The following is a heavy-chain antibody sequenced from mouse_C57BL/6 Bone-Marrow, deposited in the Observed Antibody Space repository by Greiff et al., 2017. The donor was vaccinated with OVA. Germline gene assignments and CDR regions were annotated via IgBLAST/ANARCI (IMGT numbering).Heavy chain of an antibody. CDR2: IYPRSGNT. J-gene: IGHJ4*01. D-gene: IGHD1-1*01. V-gene: IGHV1-81*01. CDR3: ARSYYYGSSYYYAMDY. CDR1: GYTFTSYG. Sequence: VQLQQSGAELARPGASVKLSCKASGYTFTSYGISWVKQRTGPGLEWIGEIYPRSGNTYYNEKFKGKATLTADKSSSTAYMELRSLTSEDSAVYFCARSYYYGSSYYYAMDYWGQGTSVTVSS.